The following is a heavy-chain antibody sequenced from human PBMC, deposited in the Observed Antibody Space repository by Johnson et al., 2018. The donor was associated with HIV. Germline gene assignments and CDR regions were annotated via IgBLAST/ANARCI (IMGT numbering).Heavy chain of an antibody. J-gene: IGHJ3*02. V-gene: IGHV3-7*01. CDR2: IKQDGSEK. Sequence: VQLVESGGGLIQPGGSLRLSCAASGFTFTSYWMSWVRQAPGKGLEWVANIKQDGSEKYYVDSVKGRFTISRDNAKNSLYLQMNSLRAEDTAVYYCARANFNYYGSGSYSHDAFDIWGQGTMVTVSS. CDR1: GFTFTSYW. D-gene: IGHD3-10*01. CDR3: ARANFNYYGSGSYSHDAFDI.